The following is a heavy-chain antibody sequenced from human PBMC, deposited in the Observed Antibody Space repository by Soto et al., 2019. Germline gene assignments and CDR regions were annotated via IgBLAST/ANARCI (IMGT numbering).Heavy chain of an antibody. Sequence: GGSLRLSCAASGFTFSSYSMNWVRQAPGKGLEWVSYISSSSSTIYYADSVKGRFTISRDNAKNSLYLQMNSLRDEDTAVYYCARFAWELPYYYYYGMDAWGQGTTVTVSS. CDR3: ARFAWELPYYYYYGMDA. CDR2: ISSSSSTI. D-gene: IGHD1-26*01. J-gene: IGHJ6*02. CDR1: GFTFSSYS. V-gene: IGHV3-48*02.